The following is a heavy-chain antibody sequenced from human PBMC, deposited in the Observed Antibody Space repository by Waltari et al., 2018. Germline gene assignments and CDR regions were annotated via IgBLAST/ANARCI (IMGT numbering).Heavy chain of an antibody. Sequence: QVQLLQSGAEVKKPGASVKASCKASGYTFANYAMHWVRQAPGQRLEWMGWINGGNDNTEYSQKFQGRLTITRDTSANTVYMELSSMRSEDTAVYYCARPTRPYYDFWSHYGMDVWGQGTMITVSS. V-gene: IGHV1-3*01. CDR2: INGGNDNT. J-gene: IGHJ6*02. CDR1: GYTFANYA. D-gene: IGHD3-3*01. CDR3: ARPTRPYYDFWSHYGMDV.